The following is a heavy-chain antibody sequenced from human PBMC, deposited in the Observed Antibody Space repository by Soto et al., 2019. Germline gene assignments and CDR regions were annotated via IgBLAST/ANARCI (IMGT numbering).Heavy chain of an antibody. J-gene: IGHJ4*02. CDR2: IGPSGGGT. D-gene: IGHD2-15*01. Sequence: QVQLVQSGAEVKKPGASVKVSCKASGYTFTSYYMHWVRQAPGQGLEWMGMIGPSGGGTTYAQNFQGRVTMTRDTSTSTVYMELSSMRPEDTAVYYCARDRTSGGLFDYWGQGTLVTVSS. V-gene: IGHV1-46*01. CDR3: ARDRTSGGLFDY. CDR1: GYTFTSYY.